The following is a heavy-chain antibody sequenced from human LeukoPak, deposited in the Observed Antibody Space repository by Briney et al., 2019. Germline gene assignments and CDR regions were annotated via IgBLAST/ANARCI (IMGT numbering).Heavy chain of an antibody. Sequence: GGSLRLSCAASGFTVSSNYMSWVRQAPGKGLEWVSVIYSGGSTYYADSVKGRFTLSRDNSKNTLYLQMNSLRAEDTAVYYCARDYDFWSGYFSYYYMDVWGKGTTVTVSS. D-gene: IGHD3-3*01. CDR1: GFTVSSNY. J-gene: IGHJ6*03. CDR3: ARDYDFWSGYFSYYYMDV. CDR2: IYSGGST. V-gene: IGHV3-66*02.